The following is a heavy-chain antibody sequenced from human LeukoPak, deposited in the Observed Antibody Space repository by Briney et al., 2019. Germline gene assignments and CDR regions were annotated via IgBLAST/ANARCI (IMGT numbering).Heavy chain of an antibody. J-gene: IGHJ6*03. V-gene: IGHV4-39*07. CDR1: DGSISNSSFY. D-gene: IGHD6-13*01. CDR2: IYYSGST. CDR3: ARDPGPIAYYYYYMDV. Sequence: PSETLSLTCTVSDGSISNSSFYWGWIRQPPGKGLEWIGGIYYSGSTYYNPSLKSRVTISVDTSKNQFSLKLSSVTAADTAVYYCARDPGPIAYYYYYMDVWGKGTTVTVSS.